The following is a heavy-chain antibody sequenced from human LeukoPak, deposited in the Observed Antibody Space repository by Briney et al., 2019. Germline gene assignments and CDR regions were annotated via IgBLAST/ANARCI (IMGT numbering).Heavy chain of an antibody. Sequence: AGGSLRLSCAASGFTFDDYAMHWVRQAPGKGLEWVSGISWNSGSIGYADSVKGRFTISRDNAKNSLYLQMNSLRAEDTALYYCAKAARLSSTSCYDYWGQGTLVTVSS. J-gene: IGHJ4*02. CDR2: ISWNSGSI. CDR3: AKAARLSSTSCYDY. V-gene: IGHV3-9*01. CDR1: GFTFDDYA. D-gene: IGHD2-2*01.